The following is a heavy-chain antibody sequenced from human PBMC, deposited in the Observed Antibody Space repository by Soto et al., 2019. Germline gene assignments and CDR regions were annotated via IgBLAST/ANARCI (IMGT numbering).Heavy chain of an antibody. J-gene: IGHJ6*02. CDR3: ARSLGPPYGMDV. D-gene: IGHD7-27*01. CDR2: INPNSGDT. CDR1: GFTFTAYY. Sequence: ASVKVSCKASGFTFTAYYMHWVRQAPGQGLEWMGWINPNSGDTNYAQKFQGWVTMTRDTSISTAYMELSGLRSDDTAFYYCARSLGPPYGMDVWGQGTTVTVSS. V-gene: IGHV1-2*04.